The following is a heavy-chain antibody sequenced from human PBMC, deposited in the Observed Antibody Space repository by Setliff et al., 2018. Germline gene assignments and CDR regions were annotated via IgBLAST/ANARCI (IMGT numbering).Heavy chain of an antibody. J-gene: IGHJ4*02. V-gene: IGHV3-30*01. CDR2: ISYDGINK. Sequence: LRLSCAASGITFSSYAMHWVRQAPGKGLEWVAVISYDGINKYYADSVKGRFTTSRDNSKNTLYLQMNSLRPEDTAVYYCAGDKPLQHNYNFWSGYCPYWGQGTLVTVSS. D-gene: IGHD3-3*01. CDR3: AGDKPLQHNYNFWSGYCPY. CDR1: GITFSSYA.